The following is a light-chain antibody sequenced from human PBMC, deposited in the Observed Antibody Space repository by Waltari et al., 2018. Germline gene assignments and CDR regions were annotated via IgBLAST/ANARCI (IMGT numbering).Light chain of an antibody. CDR1: QYISSR. Sequence: DIQLTPSPSSLSASVGERGTITCRASQYISSRLAWFQQKPGTAPKLLIYGASNLQSGVPSRFSGSGSGTDFTLTINSLQPEDFATYYCQQATGFPPFTFGPGTKVDIK. CDR2: GAS. V-gene: IGKV1D-12*01. CDR3: QQATGFPPFT. J-gene: IGKJ3*01.